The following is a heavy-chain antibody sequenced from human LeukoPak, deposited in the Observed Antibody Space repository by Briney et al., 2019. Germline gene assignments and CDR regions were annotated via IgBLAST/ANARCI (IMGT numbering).Heavy chain of an antibody. J-gene: IGHJ5*02. D-gene: IGHD3-10*01. Sequence: PGGSLRLSCAASGFTFSSYGMHWVRQAPGKGLEWVAFIRYDGSNKYYADSVKGRFTISRDNSKNTLYLQMNSLRAEDTAVYYCARQPLLNYYGSARSCWFDPWGQGTLVTVSS. CDR2: IRYDGSNK. V-gene: IGHV3-30*02. CDR3: ARQPLLNYYGSARSCWFDP. CDR1: GFTFSSYG.